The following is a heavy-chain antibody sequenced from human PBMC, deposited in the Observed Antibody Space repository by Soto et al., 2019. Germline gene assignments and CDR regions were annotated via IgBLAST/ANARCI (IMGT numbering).Heavy chain of an antibody. CDR1: GFTFDDYG. D-gene: IGHD2-2*01. Sequence: GGSLRLSCAASGFTFDDYGMSWVRQAPGKGLEWVSGINWNGGSTGYTDSVKGRFTISRDNARNSLYLQMNSLRAEDTALYYSARDMRVCISTTCYAPNWFDPWGQGTLVTVSS. V-gene: IGHV3-20*04. CDR2: INWNGGST. CDR3: ARDMRVCISTTCYAPNWFDP. J-gene: IGHJ5*02.